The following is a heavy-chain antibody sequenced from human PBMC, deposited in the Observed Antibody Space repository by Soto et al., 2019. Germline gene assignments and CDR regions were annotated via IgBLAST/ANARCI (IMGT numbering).Heavy chain of an antibody. J-gene: IGHJ4*02. V-gene: IGHV4-39*01. CDR1: DGSISTSSYY. Sequence: SETLSLTCTVSDGSISTSSYYWGWIRQSPGKGLEWIGTIFYTGRTYYNPSLESRVTLSVDTSKNQFSLHLTSVTAADTAVYYCTRHHPHHYNSSGYFDYWGQGTLVTVSS. CDR2: IFYTGRT. CDR3: TRHHPHHYNSSGYFDY. D-gene: IGHD3-22*01.